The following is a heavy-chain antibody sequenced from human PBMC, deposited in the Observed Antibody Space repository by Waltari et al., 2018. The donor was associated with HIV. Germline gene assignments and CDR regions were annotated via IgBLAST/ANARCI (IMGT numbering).Heavy chain of an antibody. CDR1: GFTVRNNG. D-gene: IGHD2-8*02. CDR2: VWQDGSNK. Sequence: QVQLVESGGGVVQPGRSLRLSCAAAGFTVRNNGMQWVRQAPGKGLEWVAVVWQDGSNKYYGDSVKGRFTISRDNSKNTLELQMNSLRAEDTAVYYCARDVQGYCAGERCFYGMDVWGQGTTVTVSS. CDR3: ARDVQGYCAGERCFYGMDV. V-gene: IGHV3-33*01. J-gene: IGHJ6*02.